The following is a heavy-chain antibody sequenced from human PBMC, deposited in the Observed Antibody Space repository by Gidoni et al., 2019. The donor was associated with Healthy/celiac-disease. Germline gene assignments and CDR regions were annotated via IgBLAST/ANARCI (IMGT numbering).Heavy chain of an antibody. Sequence: EVQLVESGGGLVKPGGSLRLSCAASGFPFSSYSMNWVRQAPGKGLEWVSSISSSSSYIYYADSVKGRFTISRDNAKNPLYLQMNSLRAEDTAVYYCARTWVTLYYGMDVWGQGTTVTVSS. D-gene: IGHD2-21*02. CDR2: ISSSSSYI. CDR3: ARTWVTLYYGMDV. V-gene: IGHV3-21*01. J-gene: IGHJ6*02. CDR1: GFPFSSYS.